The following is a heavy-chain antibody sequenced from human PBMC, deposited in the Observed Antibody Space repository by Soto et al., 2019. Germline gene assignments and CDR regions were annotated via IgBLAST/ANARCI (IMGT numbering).Heavy chain of an antibody. CDR1: GGSFSDNY. CDR2: VYSSGRT. Sequence: QVQLQQSGPGLVRPSETLSLTCTVSGGSFSDNYWNWLRQPPGKGLEWIGDVYSSGRTNYNPSFGSRVTISMDTAKNHFALKLTPVTAAETAVYYCAKTRRDTIFGVGIFGWVDPWGQGARVIVSS. V-gene: IGHV4-59*01. CDR3: AKTRRDTIFGVGIFGWVDP. D-gene: IGHD3-3*01. J-gene: IGHJ5*02.